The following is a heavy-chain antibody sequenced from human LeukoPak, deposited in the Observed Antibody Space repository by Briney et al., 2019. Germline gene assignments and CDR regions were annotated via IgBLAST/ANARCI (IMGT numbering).Heavy chain of an antibody. CDR1: GGSISSDSYY. Sequence: TSETLSLTCTVSGGSISSDSYYWRWIRQPAGKGLEWIGRIYTSGSTNYNPSLKSRVTISVDTSKNQFSLKLSSVTAADTAVYYCARDGYNSVYWGQGTLVTVSS. CDR3: ARDGYNSVY. V-gene: IGHV4-61*02. CDR2: IYTSGST. D-gene: IGHD5-24*01. J-gene: IGHJ4*02.